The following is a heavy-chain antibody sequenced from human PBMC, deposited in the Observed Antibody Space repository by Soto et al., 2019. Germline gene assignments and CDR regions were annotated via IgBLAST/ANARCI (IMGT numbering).Heavy chain of an antibody. CDR1: GYNFGGYW. D-gene: IGHD6-25*01. J-gene: IGHJ4*02. Sequence: GGSLKISCKASGYNFGGYWIGCVCQMPGKGLEWMGIIFPGDSDTRYSSSFQAQLPISAHKTISNLYLAWRSLMASDPAILFWARGGFIETPPDYWGQGTRVTVSS. CDR2: IFPGDSDT. V-gene: IGHV5-51*01. CDR3: ARGGFIETPPDY.